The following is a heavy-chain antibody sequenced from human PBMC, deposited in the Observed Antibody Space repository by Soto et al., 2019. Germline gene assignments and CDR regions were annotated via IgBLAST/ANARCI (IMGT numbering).Heavy chain of an antibody. CDR2: IIPIFGTA. J-gene: IGHJ4*02. Sequence: QVQLVQSGAEVKKPGSSVKVSCKASGGTFSSYAISWVRQAPGQGLEWMGGIIPIFGTANYAQKFQGRVTXXAXEXXSTAYMELSSLRSEDTAVYYCARGHIVGATTSCDYWGQGTLVTVSS. CDR3: ARGHIVGATTSCDY. D-gene: IGHD1-26*01. V-gene: IGHV1-69*12. CDR1: GGTFSSYA.